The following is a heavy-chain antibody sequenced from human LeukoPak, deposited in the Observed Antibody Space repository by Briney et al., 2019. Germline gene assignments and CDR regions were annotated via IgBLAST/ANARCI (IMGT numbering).Heavy chain of an antibody. CDR2: INPHSGGT. CDR3: VREGNELLSKNFDY. V-gene: IGHV1-2*02. J-gene: IGHJ4*02. Sequence: ASVKVSCKASGFTFTGYYIHWVRQAPGQGLEWMGYINPHSGGTNSPQKFQGRVTMTTDTSISAAYMELSSLISDDTALYYCVREGNELLSKNFDYWGQGTLVTVSS. D-gene: IGHD2-21*02. CDR1: GFTFTGYY.